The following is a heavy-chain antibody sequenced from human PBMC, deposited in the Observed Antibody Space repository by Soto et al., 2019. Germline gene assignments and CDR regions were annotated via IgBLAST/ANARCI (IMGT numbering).Heavy chain of an antibody. Sequence: QVQLVQSGAEVKKPGASVKVSCKASGYTFTSYGISWVRQAPGQGLEWMGWISAYNGNTNYAQKLQGRVTMTTDTSTSTAYMELRSLRPDDTAVYYCAREGYSSGYYYWATYFDYWGQGTLVTVSS. J-gene: IGHJ4*02. CDR1: GYTFTSYG. V-gene: IGHV1-18*01. CDR3: AREGYSSGYYYWATYFDY. D-gene: IGHD3-22*01. CDR2: ISAYNGNT.